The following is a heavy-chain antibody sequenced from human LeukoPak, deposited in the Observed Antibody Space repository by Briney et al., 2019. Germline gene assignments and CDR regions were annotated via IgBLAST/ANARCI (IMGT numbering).Heavy chain of an antibody. Sequence: GGSLRLSCAASGFTFSNYWMSWVRQASGKGLEWVANIKQDGSEKYFVDSVKGRFTISRDNAKNSLYLEMSSLRAEDTAVYYCARDRGSWSSDYWGQGTLVTVSS. D-gene: IGHD3-10*01. CDR3: ARDRGSWSSDY. CDR1: GFTFSNYW. CDR2: IKQDGSEK. J-gene: IGHJ4*02. V-gene: IGHV3-7*01.